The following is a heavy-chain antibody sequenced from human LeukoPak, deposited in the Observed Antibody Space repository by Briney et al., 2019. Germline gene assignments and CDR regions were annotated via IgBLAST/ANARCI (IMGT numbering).Heavy chain of an antibody. J-gene: IGHJ3*02. Sequence: PGGSLRLSCTVSGFTFGDYAMSWVRQAAAKGLAWVGFIRCKYYCGPTEYAPSVKARYTISRDDSKIIVYLQMNSLKTEETAVYYCTRTIEGAFDIWGQGTMVTVSS. V-gene: IGHV3-49*04. D-gene: IGHD5-24*01. CDR2: IRCKYYCGPT. CDR3: TRTIEGAFDI. CDR1: GFTFGDYA.